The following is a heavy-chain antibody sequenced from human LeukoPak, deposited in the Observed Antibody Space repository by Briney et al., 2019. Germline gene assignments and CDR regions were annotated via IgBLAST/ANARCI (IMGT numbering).Heavy chain of an antibody. J-gene: IGHJ4*02. CDR2: IYSGGST. Sequence: GGSLRLSCAASGLTVSSNCMSWVRQAPGKGLEWVSLIYSGGSTYYTDSVKGRFTISRDNSKNTLYLQMNSLRAEDTAVYYCAKYVMALVAVAGTGFDYWGQGTLVTVSS. CDR3: AKYVMALVAVAGTGFDY. D-gene: IGHD6-19*01. V-gene: IGHV3-53*01. CDR1: GLTVSSNC.